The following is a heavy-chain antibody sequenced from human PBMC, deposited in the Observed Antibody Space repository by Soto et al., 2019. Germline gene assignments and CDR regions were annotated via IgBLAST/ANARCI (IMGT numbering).Heavy chain of an antibody. CDR1: GGSISSGGYY. CDR2: IYYSGST. J-gene: IGHJ4*02. CDR3: AREGGIVGATAADY. V-gene: IGHV4-31*03. D-gene: IGHD1-26*01. Sequence: QVQLLESGPGLVKSSQTLSLTCTVSGGSISSGGYYWSWIRQHPGKGLEWIGYIYYSGSTYYNPSLKSRVTISVYTSKNQFSLKLSSVTAADTAVYYCAREGGIVGATAADYWGQGTLVTVSS.